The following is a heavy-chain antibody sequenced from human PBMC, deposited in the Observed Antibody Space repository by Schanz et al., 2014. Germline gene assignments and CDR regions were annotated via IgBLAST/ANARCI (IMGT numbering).Heavy chain of an antibody. V-gene: IGHV3-23*01. CDR3: AKAGSGWSTAGYYY. J-gene: IGHJ4*02. CDR2: ISGSGSST. D-gene: IGHD6-19*01. CDR1: GFIFDDYG. Sequence: EVLLLESGGRVERPGGSLRLSCAASGFIFDDYGMSWVRQVPGKGLEWVSAISGSGSSTYYADSVKGRFTISRDNSKNTMYLQMNNLRAEDTAVYYCAKAGSGWSTAGYYYWGQGTLVAVSS.